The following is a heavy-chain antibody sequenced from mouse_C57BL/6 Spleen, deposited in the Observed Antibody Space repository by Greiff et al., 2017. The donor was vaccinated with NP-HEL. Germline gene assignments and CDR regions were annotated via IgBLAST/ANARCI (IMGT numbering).Heavy chain of an antibody. CDR2: ISNGGGST. CDR3: ARITTVVAKWYFDV. Sequence: EVKLMESGGGLVQPGGSLKLSCAASGFTFSDYYMYWVRQTPEKRLEWVAYISNGGGSTYYPDTVKGRFTISRDNAKNTLYLQMSRLKSEDTAMYYCARITTVVAKWYFDVWGTGTTVTVSS. V-gene: IGHV5-12*01. CDR1: GFTFSDYY. J-gene: IGHJ1*03. D-gene: IGHD1-1*01.